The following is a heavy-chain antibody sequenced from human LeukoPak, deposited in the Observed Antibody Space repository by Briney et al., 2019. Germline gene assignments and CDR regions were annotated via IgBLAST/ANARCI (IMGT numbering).Heavy chain of an antibody. CDR2: INVDGSEK. Sequence: GGSLRLSCAVSGFTFSGYWMSWVRQAPGKGLEWVANINVDGSEKYYVDSVKGRFTISRDNARSSLFLQMSSLRAEDTAVYFCAKGSGYRSAWFYWGQGTLVTVSS. CDR1: GFTFSGYW. D-gene: IGHD6-19*01. CDR3: AKGSGYRSAWFY. J-gene: IGHJ4*02. V-gene: IGHV3-7*05.